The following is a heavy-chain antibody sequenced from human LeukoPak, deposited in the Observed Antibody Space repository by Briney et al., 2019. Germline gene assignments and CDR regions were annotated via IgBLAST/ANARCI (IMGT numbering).Heavy chain of an antibody. CDR2: INPNSGGA. J-gene: IGHJ5*02. V-gene: IGHV1-2*02. Sequence: ASVKVSCKASGYTFTGYYMHWVRQAPGQGLEWMGWINPNSGGANYAQKFQGRVTMTRDTSISTAYMELSRLRSDDTAVYYCARAYLYSIAARPNWFDPWGQGTLVTVSS. CDR3: ARAYLYSIAARPNWFDP. CDR1: GYTFTGYY. D-gene: IGHD6-6*01.